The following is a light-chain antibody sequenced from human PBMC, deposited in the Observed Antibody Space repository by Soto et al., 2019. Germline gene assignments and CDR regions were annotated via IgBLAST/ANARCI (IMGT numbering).Light chain of an antibody. CDR3: YTYTVISTSLFV. CDR2: EVT. V-gene: IGLV2-23*02. J-gene: IGLJ1*01. CDR1: SRDIGTSNL. Sequence: QSVLTQPASVSGSPGQSITISCTGTSRDIGTSNLVSWYQQYPGKAPKLIIFEVTRRPSGISNRFSGSKSGNTASLTISGLQPEDESDYYCYTYTVISTSLFVSGPGSKVTVL.